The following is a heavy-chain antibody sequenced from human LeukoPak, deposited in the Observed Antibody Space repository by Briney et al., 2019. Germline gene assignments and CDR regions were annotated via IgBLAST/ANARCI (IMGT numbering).Heavy chain of an antibody. CDR1: GFTFSSYA. CDR3: ARGNAPIAAAGTRGWFDP. J-gene: IGHJ5*02. V-gene: IGHV3-64*01. Sequence: GGSLRLSCAASGFTFSSYAMHWVHQAPGKGLEYVSAISSNGGSTYYANSVKGRFTISRDNSKNTLYLQMGSLRAEDMAVYYCARGNAPIAAAGTRGWFDPWGQGTLVTVSS. CDR2: ISSNGGST. D-gene: IGHD6-13*01.